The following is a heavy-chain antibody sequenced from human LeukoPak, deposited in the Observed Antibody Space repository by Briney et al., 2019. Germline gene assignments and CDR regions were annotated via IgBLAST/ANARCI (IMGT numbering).Heavy chain of an antibody. Sequence: GESLKISGKGSGDSLTSYWIGWVRQMPGKGLEWMGIIYPGDSDTRYSPSFQGQVTISADKSTSTAYLQWSSLKASDTAMYYCARRRDDYGDYAFDPWGQGTLVTVSS. V-gene: IGHV5-51*01. CDR3: ARRRDDYGDYAFDP. CDR2: IYPGDSDT. CDR1: GDSLTSYW. D-gene: IGHD4-17*01. J-gene: IGHJ5*02.